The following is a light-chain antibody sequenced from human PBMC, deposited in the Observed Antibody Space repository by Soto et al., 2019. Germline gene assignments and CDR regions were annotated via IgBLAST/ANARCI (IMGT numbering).Light chain of an antibody. Sequence: DIQMTQSPSSVSASVGDRVTITCRASQGIGTWLAWYQQKPGKGPNLLIYSASSLESGVPSRFSRSGSGTDVTLTFSSLQPEDFATYYCQQAKSVRRTCGQVTKADIK. CDR2: SAS. V-gene: IGKV1-12*01. CDR1: QGIGTW. J-gene: IGKJ1*01. CDR3: QQAKSVRRT.